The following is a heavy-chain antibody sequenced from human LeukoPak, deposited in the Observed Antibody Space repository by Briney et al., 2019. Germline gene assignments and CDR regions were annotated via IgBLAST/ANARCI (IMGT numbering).Heavy chain of an antibody. CDR2: ISAYNGNT. CDR1: GYTFTGYY. CDR3: ASSGPRFISWFDP. D-gene: IGHD1-14*01. Sequence: ASVKVSCKASGYTFTGYYMHWVRQAPGQGLEWMGWISAYNGNTNYAQKLQGRVTMTTDTSTSTAYMELRSLRSEDTAVYYCASSGPRFISWFDPWGQGTLVTVSS. V-gene: IGHV1-18*04. J-gene: IGHJ5*02.